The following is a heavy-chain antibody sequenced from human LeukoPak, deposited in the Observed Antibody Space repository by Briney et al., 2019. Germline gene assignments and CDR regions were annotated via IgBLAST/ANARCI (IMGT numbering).Heavy chain of an antibody. Sequence: PGGSLRLSCAPSGFTFSSYWMRWVRQAPGKGLEWVATIKEDGSEKYYVDSVKGRFTISRDNAKSSLYLQMNSLRAEDTAVYYCSRHTSSWHAMDVWGQGTTVTVSS. CDR1: GFTFSSYW. V-gene: IGHV3-7*02. CDR3: SRHTSSWHAMDV. CDR2: IKEDGSEK. J-gene: IGHJ6*02. D-gene: IGHD6-13*01.